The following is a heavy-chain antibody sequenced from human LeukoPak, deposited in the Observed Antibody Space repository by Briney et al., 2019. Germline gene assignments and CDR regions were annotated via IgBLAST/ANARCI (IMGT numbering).Heavy chain of an antibody. CDR3: ARDGAYDSSGYHY. J-gene: IGHJ4*02. V-gene: IGHV4-59*01. CDR1: DDSISDYY. CDR2: FHNSGTS. D-gene: IGHD3-22*01. Sequence: SETLSLTCTVSDDSISDYYRGWIRQPPGKGLEWIGYFHNSGTSTYNPSLKSRVTISADTSKNQFSLKLNSLTTADTAVYYCARDGAYDSSGYHYWGQGTLVTVSS.